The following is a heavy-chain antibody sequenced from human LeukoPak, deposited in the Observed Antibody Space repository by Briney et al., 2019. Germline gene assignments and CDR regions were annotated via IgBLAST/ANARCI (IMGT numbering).Heavy chain of an antibody. Sequence: GGSLRLSCTASGFTFGDYAMSWFRQAPGKGLEWVGFIRSKAYGGTTEYAASVKGRFTISRDDSKSIAYLQMNSLKTEDTAVYYCTSLYSSGWYEADYWGRGTLVTVSS. D-gene: IGHD6-19*01. CDR2: IRSKAYGGTT. V-gene: IGHV3-49*03. CDR3: TSLYSSGWYEADY. CDR1: GFTFGDYA. J-gene: IGHJ4*02.